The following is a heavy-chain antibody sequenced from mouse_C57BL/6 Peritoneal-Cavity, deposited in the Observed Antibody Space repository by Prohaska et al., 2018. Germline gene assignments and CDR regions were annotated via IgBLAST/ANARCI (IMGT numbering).Heavy chain of an antibody. CDR1: GFTFSNYW. CDR2: IRLKSDNYAT. Sequence: EVKLEESGGGLVQPGGSMKLSCVASGFTFSNYWMNWFRQSPVNGLEWVAQIRLKSDNYATHYAESVKGRFTISRDDSKSSVYLQMNNLRAEDTGIYYCTGPAAWFAYWGQGTLVTVSA. V-gene: IGHV6-3*01. CDR3: TGPAAWFAY. J-gene: IGHJ3*01.